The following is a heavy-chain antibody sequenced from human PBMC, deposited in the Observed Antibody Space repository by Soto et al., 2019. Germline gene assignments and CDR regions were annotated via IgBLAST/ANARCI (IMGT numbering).Heavy chain of an antibody. CDR1: GFSLSTSGVG. V-gene: IGHV2-5*02. D-gene: IGHD3-10*01. J-gene: IGHJ6*04. CDR3: ARVLLFRGIAKAYYSMDV. CDR2: IYWDDDK. Sequence: SGPTLVNPTQTLTLTCTFSGFSLSTSGVGVGWIRQPPGKALEWLALIYWDDDKRYSPSLKSRLTITKDTSKNQVVLTMTNMDPVDTATYYCARVLLFRGIAKAYYSMDVWGKGTMVTVSS.